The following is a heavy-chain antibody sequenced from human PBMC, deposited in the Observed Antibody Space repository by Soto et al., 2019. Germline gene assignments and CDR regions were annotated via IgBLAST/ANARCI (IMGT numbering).Heavy chain of an antibody. V-gene: IGHV1-8*01. J-gene: IGHJ4*02. CDR3: AVGWATGKTDY. CDR1: GYTLTSYD. Sequence: ASVKVSCKASGYTLTSYDINWVRQATGQGLEWMGWMNPHSGNTGYAQKFQGRVTMTRNTSISTAYMELSSLRSEDTAVYYCAVGWATGKTDYWGQGNMVTVSS. CDR2: MNPHSGNT. D-gene: IGHD1-1*01.